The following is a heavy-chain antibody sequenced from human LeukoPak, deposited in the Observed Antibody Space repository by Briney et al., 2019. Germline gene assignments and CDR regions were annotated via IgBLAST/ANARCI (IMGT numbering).Heavy chain of an antibody. CDR3: ARGTGTMIAAADHYYFDY. CDR1: GGSFSGYY. V-gene: IGHV4-34*01. Sequence: SETLSLTCAVYGGSFSGYYWSWLRQPPGKGLEWIGEINHSGSTNYNPSLKSRVTISVDTSKNQFSLKLSSVTAADTAVYYCARGTGTMIAAADHYYFDYWGQGTLVTVSS. CDR2: INHSGST. D-gene: IGHD6-13*01. J-gene: IGHJ4*02.